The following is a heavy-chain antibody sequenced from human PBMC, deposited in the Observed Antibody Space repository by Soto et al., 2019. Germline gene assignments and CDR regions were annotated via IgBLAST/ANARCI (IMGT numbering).Heavy chain of an antibody. Sequence: SETLSLTCAVSGGSISSGGYSWSWIRQPPGKGLEWIGYIYHSGSTYYNPSLKSRVTISVDRSKNQFSLKPSSVTAADTAVYYCARGKAAAPYYFDYWGQGTLVTVSS. D-gene: IGHD6-13*01. CDR1: GGSISSGGYS. CDR3: ARGKAAAPYYFDY. J-gene: IGHJ4*02. CDR2: IYHSGST. V-gene: IGHV4-30-2*01.